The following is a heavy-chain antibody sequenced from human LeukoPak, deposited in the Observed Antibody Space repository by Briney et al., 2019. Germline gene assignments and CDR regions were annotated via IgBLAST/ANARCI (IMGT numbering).Heavy chain of an antibody. CDR3: AKVLYDSSGYYLYYFDY. Sequence: PAGTLRLSCAASGFTFSSYDRSWVRQAPGKGLEWVLAISGSGGSTYYADSVKGRFTISRDNSKNTLYLQMNSLRAEDTAVYYCAKVLYDSSGYYLYYFDYWGQGTLVTVSS. CDR1: GFTFSSYD. V-gene: IGHV3-23*01. CDR2: ISGSGGST. D-gene: IGHD3-22*01. J-gene: IGHJ4*02.